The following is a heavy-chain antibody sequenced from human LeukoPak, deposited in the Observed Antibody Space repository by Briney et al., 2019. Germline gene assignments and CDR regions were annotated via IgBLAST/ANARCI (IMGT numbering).Heavy chain of an antibody. Sequence: GRSLRLSCAASGFTFSSYGMHWVRQAPGKGLEWVAVISYDGSNKYYADSVKGRFTISRDNSKNTLYLQMNSLRAEDTAVYYCARDLRVATITPKMYYYYGMDVWGKGTTVTVSS. CDR3: ARDLRVATITPKMYYYYGMDV. D-gene: IGHD5-12*01. CDR1: GFTFSSYG. V-gene: IGHV3-30*03. J-gene: IGHJ6*04. CDR2: ISYDGSNK.